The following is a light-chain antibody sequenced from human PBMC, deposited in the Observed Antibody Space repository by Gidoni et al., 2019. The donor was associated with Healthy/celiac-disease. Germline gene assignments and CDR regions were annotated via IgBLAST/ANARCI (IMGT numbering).Light chain of an antibody. CDR1: NIGSKS. J-gene: IGLJ1*01. CDR3: QVWDSSSGKV. Sequence: SYLLPQPPSVSVAPGQTARITCGGNNIGSKSVHWYQQKPGQAPVLVVYDDSDRPSGIPERFSGSNSGNTATLTISRVEAGDEADYYCQVWDSSSGKVFGTGTKVTVL. CDR2: DDS. V-gene: IGLV3-21*02.